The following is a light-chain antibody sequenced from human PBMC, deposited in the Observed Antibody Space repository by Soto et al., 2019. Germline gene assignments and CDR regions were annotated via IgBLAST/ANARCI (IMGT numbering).Light chain of an antibody. CDR2: DVT. CDR1: SSDVGGYNY. CDR3: CSYAGSDFYV. V-gene: IGLV2-11*01. Sequence: QSALTQPRSVSGSPGQSVTISCTGTSSDVGGYNYVSWYQQHPGKAPKLIIYDVTKRPLGVPDRLSASKSGNTASLIISGLQAEDEADYSCCSYAGSDFYVFGTGTKLTVL. J-gene: IGLJ1*01.